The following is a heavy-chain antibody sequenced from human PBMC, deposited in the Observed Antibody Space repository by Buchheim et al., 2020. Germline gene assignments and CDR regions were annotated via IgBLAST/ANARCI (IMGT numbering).Heavy chain of an antibody. CDR3: ARDKPYYDFWSGYENSGMDV. CDR2: IKQDGSEK. J-gene: IGHJ6*02. D-gene: IGHD3-3*01. CDR1: GFTFSSYW. V-gene: IGHV3-7*01. Sequence: EVQLVESGGGLVQPGGSLRLSCAASGFTFSSYWMSWVRQAPGKGLEWVANIKQDGSEKYYVDSVKGRFTISRDNAKNSLYLQMNSLRAEDTAVYYCARDKPYYDFWSGYENSGMDVWGQGTT.